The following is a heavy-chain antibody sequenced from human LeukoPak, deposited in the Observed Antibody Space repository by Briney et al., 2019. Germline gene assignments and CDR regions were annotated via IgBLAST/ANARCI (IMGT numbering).Heavy chain of an antibody. V-gene: IGHV3-48*01. J-gene: IGHJ4*02. CDR1: GFTLSDYS. Sequence: GGSLRLSCAASGFTLSDYSMNWVRQAPGKGLEWVSYISSSSSTIYYADSVKGRFTISRDNAKNPLYLQMNSLRAEDTALYYCARDLSISILDYWGQGTLVTVSS. CDR3: ARDLSISILDY. CDR2: ISSSSSTI. D-gene: IGHD2-21*01.